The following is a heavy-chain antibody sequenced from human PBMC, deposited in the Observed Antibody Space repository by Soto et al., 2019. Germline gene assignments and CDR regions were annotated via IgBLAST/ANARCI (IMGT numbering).Heavy chain of an antibody. J-gene: IGHJ4*02. V-gene: IGHV4-4*07. D-gene: IGHD6-13*01. Sequence: QVQLQESGPGLVKPSETLSLTCTVSGGSISSYYWSWIRQPAGKGLEWIGRIYTSGSTNYNPSLKSRVTMSVDTSKNQFSLKPSSVTAADTAVYYCARSASLETSSWSYVFDYWGQGTLVTVSS. CDR2: IYTSGST. CDR1: GGSISSYY. CDR3: ARSASLETSSWSYVFDY.